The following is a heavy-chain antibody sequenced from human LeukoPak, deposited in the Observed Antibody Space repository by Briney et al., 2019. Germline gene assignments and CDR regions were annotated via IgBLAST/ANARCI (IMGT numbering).Heavy chain of an antibody. CDR3: ARDCDSSGKDDDAFDI. D-gene: IGHD3-22*01. CDR1: GFTFSTYP. CDR2: ISHHGSNE. J-gene: IGHJ3*02. Sequence: PGGSLRLSCEASGFTFSTYPMHWVRQAPDKGLEWVAMISHHGSNEYYADSVKGRFTISRDNSKNTLYLQMNSLRAEDTAVYYCARDCDSSGKDDDAFDIWGQGTMVTVSS. V-gene: IGHV3-30*04.